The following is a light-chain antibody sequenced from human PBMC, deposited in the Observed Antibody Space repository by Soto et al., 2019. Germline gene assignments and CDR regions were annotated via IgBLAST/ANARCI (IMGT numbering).Light chain of an antibody. CDR1: GSVSTN. J-gene: IGKJ1*01. Sequence: EIEMTQSPATLSLAPGERVTLSCRASGSVSTNLVWYQQKAGQAPMLLIYAASTRATGIPARFSGSGSGTEFTLTISSLQSEDFAVYYCQQYSIWRTFGQGTKVDIK. CDR3: QQYSIWRT. V-gene: IGKV3-15*01. CDR2: AAS.